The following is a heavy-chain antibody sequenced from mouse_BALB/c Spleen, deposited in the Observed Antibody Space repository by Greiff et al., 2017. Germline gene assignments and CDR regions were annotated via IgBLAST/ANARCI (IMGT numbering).Heavy chain of an antibody. D-gene: IGHD1-1*01. CDR1: GFTFSSYT. J-gene: IGHJ4*01. V-gene: IGHV5-12-2*01. CDR3: ARRGTVVADAMDY. CDR2: ISNGGGST. Sequence: DVKLVESGGGLVQPGGSLKLSCAASGFTFSSYTMSWVRQTPEKRLEWVAYISNGGGSTYYPDTVKGRFTISRDNAKNTLYLQMSSLKSEDTAMYYCARRGTVVADAMDYWGQGTSVTVSS.